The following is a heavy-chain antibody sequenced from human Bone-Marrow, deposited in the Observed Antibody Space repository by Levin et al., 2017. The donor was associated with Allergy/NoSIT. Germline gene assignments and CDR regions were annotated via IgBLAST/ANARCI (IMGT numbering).Heavy chain of an antibody. CDR1: HFSITTYW. CDR2: VNSDGSVT. CDR3: VRGDIGSVPPPGGHKIIPAVGTGAYYYDALAV. J-gene: IGHJ6*02. D-gene: IGHD6-13*01. V-gene: IGHV3-74*01. Sequence: HGESLKISCTASHFSITTYWMHWVRQVPGKGLVWVARVNSDGSVTGYADSVRGRFTISRDNARNALYLQMDSLRVEDAAVYYCVRGDIGSVPPPGGHKIIPAVGTGAYYYDALAVWGQGAAVTVAS.